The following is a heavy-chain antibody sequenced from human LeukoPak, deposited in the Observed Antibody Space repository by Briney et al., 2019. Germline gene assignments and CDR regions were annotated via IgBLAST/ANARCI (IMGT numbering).Heavy chain of an antibody. CDR1: GYTFTSYY. Sequence: ASVKVSCKASGYTFTSYYMHWVRQAPGQGLEWMGMINPSGGSTSYAQKFQGRVTMTRDTSTSTVYMELSSLRSEDTAVYYCARGAHYDILTGTYFDYWGQGTLVTVSS. CDR3: ARGAHYDILTGTYFDY. J-gene: IGHJ4*02. D-gene: IGHD3-9*01. V-gene: IGHV1-46*01. CDR2: INPSGGST.